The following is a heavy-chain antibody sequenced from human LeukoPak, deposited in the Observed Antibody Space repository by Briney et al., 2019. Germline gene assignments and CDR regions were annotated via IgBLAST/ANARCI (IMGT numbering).Heavy chain of an antibody. CDR1: GFTFSSYW. V-gene: IGHV3-7*03. Sequence: GGSLRLSCAASGFTFSSYWMSWVRQAPGKGLEWVANIKQDGSEKYYVDSVKGRFTISRDNAKNSLYLQMNSLRAEDTGLYYCARLWGDATIFDLWGQGTLVTVSS. CDR2: IKQDGSEK. J-gene: IGHJ4*02. D-gene: IGHD3-16*01. CDR3: ARLWGDATIFDL.